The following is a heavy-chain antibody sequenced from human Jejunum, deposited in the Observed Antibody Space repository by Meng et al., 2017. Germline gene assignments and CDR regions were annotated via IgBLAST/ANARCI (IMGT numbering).Heavy chain of an antibody. CDR1: GYSISSGYY. D-gene: IGHD1-26*01. V-gene: IGHV4-38-2*01. J-gene: IGHJ6*01. Sequence: SETLSLTCAVSGYSISSGYYWGWIRQPPGKGLEWIGNIYHSGTTYYNPSLKSRVTVSIDTSNNHFSLKLSSVTAADTAVYYCARGGGSYGSRMDVWGQGNTVTVSS. CDR2: IYHSGTT. CDR3: ARGGGSYGSRMDV.